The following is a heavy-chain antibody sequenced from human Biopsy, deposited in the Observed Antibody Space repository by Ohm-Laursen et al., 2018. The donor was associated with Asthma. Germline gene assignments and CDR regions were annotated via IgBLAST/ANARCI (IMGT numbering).Heavy chain of an antibody. Sequence: ASVKVSCKSLGGTFNTYVIGWVRQAPGQGLEWMGGINSVFGTTTYPQKFQDRVTITADDSTSTDYMELSSLRSEDTAVYYCARKAGSCMSRTCYSLDFWGQGTLVTVSS. CDR1: GGTFNTYV. J-gene: IGHJ4*02. D-gene: IGHD2-15*01. V-gene: IGHV1-69*13. CDR3: ARKAGSCMSRTCYSLDF. CDR2: INSVFGTT.